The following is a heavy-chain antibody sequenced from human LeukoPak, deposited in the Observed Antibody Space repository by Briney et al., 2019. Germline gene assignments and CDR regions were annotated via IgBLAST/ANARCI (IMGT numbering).Heavy chain of an antibody. CDR2: ISSSGSTI. D-gene: IGHD1-14*01. J-gene: IGHJ4*02. Sequence: PGGSLRLSCAASGFTFSDYYMSWIRQAPGKGLEWVSYISSSGSTIYYADSVKGRFTISRDNSKDTLYLQMNSLRAEDTAVYYCAKVLTGAARDYFDYWGQGTLVTVSS. V-gene: IGHV3-11*01. CDR3: AKVLTGAARDYFDY. CDR1: GFTFSDYY.